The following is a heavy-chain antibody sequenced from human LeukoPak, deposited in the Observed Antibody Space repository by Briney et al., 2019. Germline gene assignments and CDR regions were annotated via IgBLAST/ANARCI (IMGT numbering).Heavy chain of an antibody. J-gene: IGHJ4*02. CDR3: ALKTGTVYY. Sequence: GGSLRLSCAASGFTFSSYAMNWVRQAPGKGLEWVSGISGSGGGIYYADSVKGRFTISRDNSKNTVYLQMNSLRAEDTAVYYCALKTGTVYYWGQGTLVTVSS. CDR1: GFTFSSYA. D-gene: IGHD1-1*01. V-gene: IGHV3-23*01. CDR2: ISGSGGGI.